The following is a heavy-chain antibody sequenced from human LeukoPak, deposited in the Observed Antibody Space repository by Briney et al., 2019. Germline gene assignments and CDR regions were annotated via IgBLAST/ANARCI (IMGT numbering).Heavy chain of an antibody. J-gene: IGHJ3*02. CDR3: ASILWLYYYGRGGAFDI. Sequence: GSLRLSCAASGFTFSNAWMSWVRQAPGKGLEWVANIKKDGSEKYYVDSVEGRFTISRDNAKNSLYLQMSSLRAEDTAVYYCASILWLYYYGRGGAFDIWGQGTMVTVSS. D-gene: IGHD3-10*02. CDR1: GFTFSNAW. CDR2: IKKDGSEK. V-gene: IGHV3-7*01.